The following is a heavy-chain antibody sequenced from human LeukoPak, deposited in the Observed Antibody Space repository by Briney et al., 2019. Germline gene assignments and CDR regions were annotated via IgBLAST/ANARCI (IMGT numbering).Heavy chain of an antibody. Sequence: SETLSLTCTVSGGSSSSSYWSWIRQPPGKGLEWIGYIYYSGSTNYNPSLKSRVTISVDTSKNQFSLKLSSVTAADTAVYYCARDLAYHDAFDIWGQGTMVTVSS. CDR2: IYYSGST. V-gene: IGHV4-59*01. CDR1: GGSSSSSY. CDR3: ARDLAYHDAFDI. D-gene: IGHD3-16*01. J-gene: IGHJ3*02.